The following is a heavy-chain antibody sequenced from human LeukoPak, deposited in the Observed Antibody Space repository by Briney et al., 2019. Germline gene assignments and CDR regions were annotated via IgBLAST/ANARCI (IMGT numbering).Heavy chain of an antibody. CDR2: IQRDGSTT. Sequence: GGSLRLSCAASGFTLSNYGMSWVRQTPGKGLEWVANIQRDGSTTYYVDSVEGRFIISRDNAKNSLYLQMNSLRVEDTAVYYCARDLYGSEVVWGQGTLVTVSS. J-gene: IGHJ4*02. CDR1: GFTLSNYG. D-gene: IGHD3-10*01. CDR3: ARDLYGSEVV. V-gene: IGHV3-7*01.